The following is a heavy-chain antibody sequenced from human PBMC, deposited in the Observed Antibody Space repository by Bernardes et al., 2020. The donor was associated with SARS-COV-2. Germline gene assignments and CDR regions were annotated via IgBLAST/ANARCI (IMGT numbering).Heavy chain of an antibody. CDR3: ARRPARHLMDY. J-gene: IGHJ4*02. CDR2: ISVHNGNA. Sequence: ASVKVSCKPSGYSFSNYGINWVRQAPGQGLEYMGWISVHNGNANYAQKFQGRVSMTADTSTNTAYIEVRNLRPDDTAVYFCARRPARHLMDYWGQGTLVTVS. CDR1: GYSFSNYG. V-gene: IGHV1-18*01.